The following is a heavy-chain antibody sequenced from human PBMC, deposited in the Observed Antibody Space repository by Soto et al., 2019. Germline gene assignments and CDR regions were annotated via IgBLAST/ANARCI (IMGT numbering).Heavy chain of an antibody. V-gene: IGHV4-34*01. CDR1: GGSLSGYY. CDR3: ASRYGGNSRASIGY. D-gene: IGHD2-21*02. Sequence: QVQLQQWGAGLLKPSETLSLTCAVYGGSLSGYYWSWIRQPPGKGLEWIGEINHSGSTNYNPSLKSRVTISVDTSKNQFSLKLSSVTAADTAVYYCASRYGGNSRASIGYWGQGTLVTVSS. CDR2: INHSGST. J-gene: IGHJ4*02.